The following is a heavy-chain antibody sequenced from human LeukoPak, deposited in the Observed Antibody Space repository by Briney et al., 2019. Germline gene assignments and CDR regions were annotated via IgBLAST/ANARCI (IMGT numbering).Heavy chain of an antibody. J-gene: IGHJ3*02. CDR3: AKSVLWAYCGGDCSTPRPSDAFDI. CDR1: GFTFSSYG. CDR2: IRYDGSNK. D-gene: IGHD2-21*01. Sequence: PGGSLRLSCAASGFTFSSYGMHWVRQAPGKGLEWVAFIRYDGSNKYYADSVKGRFTISRDNSKNTLYLQMNSLRAEDTAVYYCAKSVLWAYCGGDCSTPRPSDAFDIWGQGTLVTVSS. V-gene: IGHV3-30*02.